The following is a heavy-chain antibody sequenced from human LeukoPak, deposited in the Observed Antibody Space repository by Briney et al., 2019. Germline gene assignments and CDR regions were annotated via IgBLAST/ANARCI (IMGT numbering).Heavy chain of an antibody. D-gene: IGHD3-10*01. CDR2: IYHGGST. Sequence: PSETLSLTCAVSGYSISSGYYWGWIRQPPGKGLEWIGSIYHGGSTYYNPSLKSRVTISVDTSKNQFSLKLSSVTAADTAVYYCARMAMVRGVNPFDYWGQGTLATVSS. CDR1: GYSISSGYY. J-gene: IGHJ4*02. V-gene: IGHV4-38-2*01. CDR3: ARMAMVRGVNPFDY.